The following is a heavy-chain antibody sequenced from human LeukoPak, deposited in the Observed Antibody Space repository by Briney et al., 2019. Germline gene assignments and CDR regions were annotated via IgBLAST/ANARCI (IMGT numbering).Heavy chain of an antibody. CDR1: GDSVSANGAA. Sequence: SQTLSLTCAISGDSVSANGAAWNWIRQSPSRDLEWLGRTYYRSKWYNDYAVSVKSRITINPDTSKNQFSLQLNSVTPEDAAVYYCARVPYYDFQADAFDIWGQGTMVTVSS. J-gene: IGHJ3*02. V-gene: IGHV6-1*01. D-gene: IGHD3-3*01. CDR3: ARVPYYDFQADAFDI. CDR2: TYYRSKWYN.